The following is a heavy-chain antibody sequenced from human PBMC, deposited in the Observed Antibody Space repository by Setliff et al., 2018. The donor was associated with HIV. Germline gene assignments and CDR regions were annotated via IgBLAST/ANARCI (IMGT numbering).Heavy chain of an antibody. CDR3: ARQPPLSVLQVWFGDY. D-gene: IGHD3-10*01. Sequence: PSETLSLTCSVSGFSISSGHYWGWIRQSPGKGLGWIGSVNHRGDTYYIATLKSRVTMSVDTSKNQFFLNLASVTASDTAIYYCARQPPLSVLQVWFGDYWGQGMLVTVSS. J-gene: IGHJ4*02. V-gene: IGHV4-38-2*02. CDR1: GFSISSGHY. CDR2: VNHRGDT.